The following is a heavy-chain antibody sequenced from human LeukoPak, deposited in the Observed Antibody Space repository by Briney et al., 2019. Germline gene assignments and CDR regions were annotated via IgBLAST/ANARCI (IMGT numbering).Heavy chain of an antibody. CDR1: PFTSSLST. CDR2: ISANSSDT. V-gene: IGHV3-21*01. J-gene: IGHJ3*02. D-gene: IGHD6-19*01. Sequence: GGSLRHSRATSPFTSSLSTMNWVPQAPGQGLESFSSISANSSDTYYADSVKGRVTIYRDNAKKSLYLQMNSVRADDTAVYYCARGASVVGGNDNVFAIWG. CDR3: ARGASVVGGNDNVFAI.